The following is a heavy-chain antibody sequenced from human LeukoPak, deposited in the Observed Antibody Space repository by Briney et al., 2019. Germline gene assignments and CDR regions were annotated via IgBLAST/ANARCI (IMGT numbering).Heavy chain of an antibody. V-gene: IGHV3-74*01. CDR1: GFTFSSYW. Sequence: PGGSLRLSCEASGFTFSSYWMNWVRQVPGKGLVWVSRINGDGSSTTYADAVKGRFTISRDNAKNTLYLQMSSLRAEDTAVYYCARRGLVPAFDIWGQGTMVTVAS. D-gene: IGHD2-2*01. J-gene: IGHJ3*02. CDR2: INGDGSST. CDR3: ARRGLVPAFDI.